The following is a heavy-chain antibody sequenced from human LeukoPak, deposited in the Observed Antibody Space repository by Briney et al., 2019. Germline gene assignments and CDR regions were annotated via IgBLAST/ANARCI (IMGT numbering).Heavy chain of an antibody. CDR3: ARVRYSYGYSRSTGNWFDP. J-gene: IGHJ5*02. Sequence: SQTLSLTCTVSGGSISGGGYYWSWIRQHPGKGLEWIGYIYYSGSTYYNPSLKSRVTISVDTSKNQFSLKLSSVTAADTAVYYCARVRYSYGYSRSTGNWFDPWGQGTLVAVSS. V-gene: IGHV4-31*03. CDR1: GGSISGGGYY. CDR2: IYYSGST. D-gene: IGHD5-18*01.